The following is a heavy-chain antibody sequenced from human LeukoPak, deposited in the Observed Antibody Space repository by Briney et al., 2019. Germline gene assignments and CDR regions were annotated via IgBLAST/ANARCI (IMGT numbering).Heavy chain of an antibody. Sequence: GGSLRLSCAASGFTFSNAWMSWVRQAPGKGREWVGRIKSTTAGGTTDYAAPVKGRFTISSEDSKNTLYLQMNRLKTEDTAVYYGRGYSGYASRRTYYYYYYMDVWGKGTTGTVSS. D-gene: IGHD5-12*01. CDR3: RGYSGYASRRTYYYYYYMDV. V-gene: IGHV3-15*01. CDR1: GFTFSNAW. J-gene: IGHJ6*03. CDR2: IKSTTAGGTT.